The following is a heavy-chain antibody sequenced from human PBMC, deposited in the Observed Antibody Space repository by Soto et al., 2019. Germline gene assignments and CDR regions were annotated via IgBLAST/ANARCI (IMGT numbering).Heavy chain of an antibody. D-gene: IGHD6-19*01. CDR3: AKATAVAGLYYYYGMDV. V-gene: IGHV3-30*18. Sequence: GGSLRLSCAASGFTFSSYGMHWVRQAPGKGLEWVAVISYDGSNKYYADSVKGRFTISRDNSKNTLYLQMNSLRAEDTAVYYCAKATAVAGLYYYYGMDVWGQGTTVTVS. CDR2: ISYDGSNK. CDR1: GFTFSSYG. J-gene: IGHJ6*02.